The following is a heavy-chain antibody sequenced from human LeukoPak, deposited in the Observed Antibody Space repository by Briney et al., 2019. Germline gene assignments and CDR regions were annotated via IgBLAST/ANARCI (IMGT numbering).Heavy chain of an antibody. Sequence: QPGGSLRLSCAASGFTFSSYGMHWVRQAPGKGLEWVAVISYDGGNKYYADSVKGRFTISRDNSKNTLYLQMNSLRAEDTAVYYCAKASFMARGVIKYYFDYWGQGTLVTVSS. V-gene: IGHV3-30*18. CDR3: AKASFMARGVIKYYFDY. D-gene: IGHD3-10*01. CDR1: GFTFSSYG. CDR2: ISYDGGNK. J-gene: IGHJ4*02.